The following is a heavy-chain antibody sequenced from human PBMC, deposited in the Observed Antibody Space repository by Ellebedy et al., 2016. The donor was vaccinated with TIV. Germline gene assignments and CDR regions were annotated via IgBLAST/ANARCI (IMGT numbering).Heavy chain of an antibody. CDR2: ISYDGSNK. J-gene: IGHJ3*02. CDR1: GFTFSSYA. CDR3: ATDLSQYCSSTSCPFDI. Sequence: PGGSLRLSCAASGFTFSSYAMHWVRQATGKGIVWVAVISYDGSNKYYADSVKGRFTISRDNSKNSLYLQMNSLRAEDTAVYYCATDLSQYCSSTSCPFDIWGQGTMVTVSS. V-gene: IGHV3-30*07. D-gene: IGHD2-2*01.